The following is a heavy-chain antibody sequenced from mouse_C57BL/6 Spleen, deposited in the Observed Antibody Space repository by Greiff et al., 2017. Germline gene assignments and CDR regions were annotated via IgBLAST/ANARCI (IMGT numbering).Heavy chain of an antibody. CDR1: GYTFTSYW. J-gene: IGHJ3*01. CDR3: ARSSGLWFAY. V-gene: IGHV1-69*01. Sequence: QVQLKQPGAELVMPGASVKLSCKASGYTFTSYWMHWVKQRPGQGLEWIGEIDPSDSYTNYNQKFKGKSTLTVDKSSSTAYMQLSSLTSEDAAVYYGARSSGLWFAYWGQGTLVTVSA. CDR2: IDPSDSYT.